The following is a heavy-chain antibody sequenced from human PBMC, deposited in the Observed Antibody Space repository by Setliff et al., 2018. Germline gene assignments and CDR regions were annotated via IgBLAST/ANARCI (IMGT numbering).Heavy chain of an antibody. CDR1: GYTFSDYG. CDR3: ERLVRYCTATSCQRTSGDEA. CDR2: ISPYSGKT. D-gene: IGHD2-2*01. V-gene: IGHV1-18*01. Sequence: ASVKVSCKASGYTFSDYGISWVRLAPGQGLEWMGWISPYSGKTFYAPHFQDRVVMTTDTSTNTAYMDLRSLRSDATAVYYCERLVRYCTATSCQRTSGDEAWGQGTLVTVSS. J-gene: IGHJ5*01.